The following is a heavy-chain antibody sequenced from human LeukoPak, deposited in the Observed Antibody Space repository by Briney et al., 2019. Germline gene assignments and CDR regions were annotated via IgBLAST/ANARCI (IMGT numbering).Heavy chain of an antibody. V-gene: IGHV4-39*01. J-gene: IGHJ4*02. CDR1: GGSISSSSYY. CDR3: ARALLRYFDWLLPHFDY. Sequence: PSETLSLTCTVSGGSISSSSYYWGWIRHPPGKGLEWIGSIYYSGSTYYNPSLKSRVTISVHTSKNQFSLKLSSVTAADTAVYYCARALLRYFDWLLPHFDYWGQGTLVTVSS. D-gene: IGHD3-9*01. CDR2: IYYSGST.